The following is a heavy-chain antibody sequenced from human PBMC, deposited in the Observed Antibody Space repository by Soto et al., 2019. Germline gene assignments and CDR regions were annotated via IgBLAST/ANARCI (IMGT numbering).Heavy chain of an antibody. D-gene: IGHD4-17*01. Sequence: EVQLLESGGGLVQPGGSLRLSCAASGFTFSSYAMSWVRQAPGKGLEWVSAISGSGGSTYYADAVKGQFTISRDNSKNTLYLQMNSLRAEDTAVYYCANSIATTVTTFSDYWGQGTLVTVSS. CDR2: ISGSGGST. CDR3: ANSIATTVTTFSDY. J-gene: IGHJ4*02. CDR1: GFTFSSYA. V-gene: IGHV3-23*01.